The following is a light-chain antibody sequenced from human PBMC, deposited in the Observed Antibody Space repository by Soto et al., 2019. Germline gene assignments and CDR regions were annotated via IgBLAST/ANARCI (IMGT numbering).Light chain of an antibody. CDR3: QQSYSSPFT. CDR2: AAS. CDR1: QSISSH. V-gene: IGKV1-39*01. Sequence: DIQMTQSPSSLSASVGDRVTITCRASQSISSHLHWYQQKPGKAPNVLIYAASSLQGGVPSRFSGRGSGTDFTLTIKILQPEDVATYYCQQSYSSPFTFGPGTKVDIK. J-gene: IGKJ3*01.